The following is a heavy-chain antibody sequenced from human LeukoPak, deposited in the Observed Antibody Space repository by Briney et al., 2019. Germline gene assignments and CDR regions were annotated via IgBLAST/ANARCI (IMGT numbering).Heavy chain of an antibody. CDR3: ARDKEKAVAGTVY. D-gene: IGHD6-19*01. Sequence: PSETLSLTCTVSGGSISSYYWSWIRQPPGKGLEWIGYIYYSGSTNYNPSLESRVTISVDTSKNQFSLKLSSVTAADTAVYYCARDKEKAVAGTVYWGQGTLVTVSS. V-gene: IGHV4-59*12. CDR2: IYYSGST. CDR1: GGSISSYY. J-gene: IGHJ4*02.